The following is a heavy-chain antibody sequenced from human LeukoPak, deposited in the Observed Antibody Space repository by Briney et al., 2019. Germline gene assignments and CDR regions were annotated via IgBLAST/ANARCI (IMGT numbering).Heavy chain of an antibody. CDR2: IYPDDSDT. V-gene: IGHV5-51*01. Sequence: AGESLKISCQASGYDFTSYWIGWVRQMPGKGLEWMGIIYPDDSDTRYSPSFQGLVTISADKSISTAYLQWSSLKASDTAMYYCARHEGYCISSSCSDTFDIWGQGTMVTVSS. D-gene: IGHD2-2*01. CDR1: GYDFTSYW. J-gene: IGHJ3*02. CDR3: ARHEGYCISSSCSDTFDI.